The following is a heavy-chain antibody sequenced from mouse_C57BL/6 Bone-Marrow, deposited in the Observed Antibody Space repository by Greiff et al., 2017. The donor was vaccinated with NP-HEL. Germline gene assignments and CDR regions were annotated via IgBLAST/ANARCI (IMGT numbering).Heavy chain of an antibody. CDR1: GYTFTSYW. CDR3: AKGGVSDV. D-gene: IGHD6-2*01. Sequence: VQLQQPGAELVKPGASVKMSCKASGYTFTSYWITWVKQRPGQGLEWIGDIYPGSGSTNDNEKFKSKATLTVDTSSSTAYMQLSSLTSEDAAVFYCAKGGVSDVWGTGTTVTVSS. J-gene: IGHJ1*03. V-gene: IGHV1-55*01. CDR2: IYPGSGST.